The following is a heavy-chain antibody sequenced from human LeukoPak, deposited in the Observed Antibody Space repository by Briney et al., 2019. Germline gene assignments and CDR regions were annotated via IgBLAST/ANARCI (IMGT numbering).Heavy chain of an antibody. D-gene: IGHD3-10*01. J-gene: IGHJ4*02. V-gene: IGHV4-59*12. CDR3: ARAVDATYYYGSGSYYYFDY. Sequence: PSETLSLTCTVSGGSISSYYWSWLPQPPGKGLEGLGYIYYSGSTNYNRSLKSRVTMSVDTSKNQFSLKLSSVTAADTAVYYCARAVDATYYYGSGSYYYFDYWGQGTLVTVSS. CDR1: GGSISSYY. CDR2: IYYSGST.